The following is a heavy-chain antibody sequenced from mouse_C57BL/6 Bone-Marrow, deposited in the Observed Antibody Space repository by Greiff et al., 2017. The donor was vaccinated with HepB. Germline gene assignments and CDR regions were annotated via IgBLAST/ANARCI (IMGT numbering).Heavy chain of an antibody. CDR2: IHPNSGST. J-gene: IGHJ2*01. CDR1: GYTFTSYW. V-gene: IGHV1-64*01. Sequence: VQLQQPGAELVKPGASVKLSCKASGYTFTSYWMHWVKQRPGQGLEWIGMIHPNSGSTNYNEKFKSKATLTVDKSSSTAYMQLSSLTSEDSAVYYCARDYYYGSSYLDYWGQGTTLTVSS. D-gene: IGHD1-1*01. CDR3: ARDYYYGSSYLDY.